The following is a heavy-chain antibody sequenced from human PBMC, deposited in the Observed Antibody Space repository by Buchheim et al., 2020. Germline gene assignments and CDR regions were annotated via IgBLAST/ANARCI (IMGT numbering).Heavy chain of an antibody. CDR3: AHLSEGIFSVAVDAFDI. D-gene: IGHD3-3*01. Sequence: QITLKESGPTLVKPTQTLTLTCTFSGFSLSTSGVGVGWIRQPPGKALEWLALIYWDDDTRYSTSLKSRLTITTDTSKNQVVLTMTNMDPVDTATYYCAHLSEGIFSVAVDAFDIWGQGT. CDR1: GFSLSTSGVG. CDR2: IYWDDDT. V-gene: IGHV2-5*02. J-gene: IGHJ3*02.